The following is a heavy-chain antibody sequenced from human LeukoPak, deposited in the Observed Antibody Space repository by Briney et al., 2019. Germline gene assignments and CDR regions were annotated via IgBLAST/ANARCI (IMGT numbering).Heavy chain of an antibody. J-gene: IGHJ4*02. CDR1: GFTFSDYS. CDR2: IGGSGGPI. Sequence: PGGSLRLSCAASGFTFSDYSMNWVRQAPGKGLEWVSYIGGSGGPIYYADSVKGRFTISRDNAKNSLYLQMNSLRAEDTAVYYCARDTSAKPRGFFDYWGQGTLVTVSS. V-gene: IGHV3-48*04. D-gene: IGHD1-26*01. CDR3: ARDTSAKPRGFFDY.